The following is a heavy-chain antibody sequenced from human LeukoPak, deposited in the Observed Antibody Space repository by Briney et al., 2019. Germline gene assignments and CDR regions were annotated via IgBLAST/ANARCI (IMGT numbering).Heavy chain of an antibody. Sequence: SETLSLTCAVYGGSFSGYYWSWFRQPPGKGLEWIGYIYYSGSTNYNPSLKSRVTISVDTSKSQFSLKLSSVTAADTAVYYCASHKGFWGQGTLVTVSS. CDR2: IYYSGST. V-gene: IGHV4-59*01. CDR1: GGSFSGYY. J-gene: IGHJ4*02. CDR3: ASHKGF.